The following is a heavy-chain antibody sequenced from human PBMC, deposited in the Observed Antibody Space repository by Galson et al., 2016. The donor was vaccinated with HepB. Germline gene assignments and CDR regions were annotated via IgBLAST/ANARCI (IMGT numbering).Heavy chain of an antibody. CDR2: AYYRSRWYH. V-gene: IGHV6-1*01. D-gene: IGHD2-15*01. CDR3: ARVGPPIVVVGTTHILDAFDI. Sequence: CAISGDSVSSDSAAWTWIRQSPSRGLEWLGRAYYRSRWYHDYAVSVRSRINIAPDTSKNQFSLHLNSVTPEDTAVYYCARVGPPIVVVGTTHILDAFDIWGQGTVVTISS. CDR1: GDSVSSDSAA. J-gene: IGHJ3*02.